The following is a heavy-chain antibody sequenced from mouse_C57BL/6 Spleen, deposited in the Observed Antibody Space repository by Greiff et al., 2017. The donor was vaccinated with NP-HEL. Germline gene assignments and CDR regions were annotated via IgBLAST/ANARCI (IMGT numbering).Heavy chain of an antibody. CDR1: GYTFTSYW. D-gene: IGHD1-1*01. Sequence: QVHVKQPGAELVKPGASVKMSCKASGYTFTSYWITWVKQRPGQGLEWIGDIYPGSGSTNYNEKFKSKATLTVDTSSSTAYMQLSSLTSEDSAVYYCARSDYGSRYWYFDVWGTGTTVTVSS. CDR2: IYPGSGST. CDR3: ARSDYGSRYWYFDV. J-gene: IGHJ1*03. V-gene: IGHV1-55*01.